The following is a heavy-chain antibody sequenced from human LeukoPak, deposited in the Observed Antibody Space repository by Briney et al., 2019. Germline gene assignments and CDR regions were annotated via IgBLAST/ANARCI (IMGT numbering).Heavy chain of an antibody. D-gene: IGHD1-26*01. CDR2: IKSKTDGGTT. CDR3: TTLVGATRVDAFDI. Sequence: GGSLRLSCAASGFTFSNAWMSWVRQAPGKGLEWVGRIKSKTDGGTTDYAAPVKGRFTISRDDSKNTLYRQMNSLKTEDTAVYYCTTLVGATRVDAFDIWGQGTMVTVSS. V-gene: IGHV3-15*01. CDR1: GFTFSNAW. J-gene: IGHJ3*02.